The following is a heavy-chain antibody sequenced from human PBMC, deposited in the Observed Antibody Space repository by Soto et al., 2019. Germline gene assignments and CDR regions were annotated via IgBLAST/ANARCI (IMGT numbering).Heavy chain of an antibody. CDR1: GGSISSYY. J-gene: IGHJ4*02. CDR2: IYFTGIT. V-gene: IGHV4-59*01. Sequence: SETLSLTCTVSGGSISSYYWTWIRQPPGKGLEWIGSIYFTGITSYRASLKSRFTISVDTSKNQFSLDLSSVTAADTAVYYCARYFTSGFSDWGQGILVTVSS. D-gene: IGHD3-22*01. CDR3: ARYFTSGFSD.